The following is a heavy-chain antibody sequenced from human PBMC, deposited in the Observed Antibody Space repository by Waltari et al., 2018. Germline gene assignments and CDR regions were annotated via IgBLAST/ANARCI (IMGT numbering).Heavy chain of an antibody. J-gene: IGHJ1*01. CDR1: GYSISSGYY. CDR2: IYHSGRP. CDR3: ARGVVVAARYFQH. V-gene: IGHV4-38-2*01. D-gene: IGHD2-15*01. Sequence: QVQLQESGPGLVKPSETLSLTCAVSGYSISSGYYWGWIRQPPGKGLEWIGSIYHSGRPYDNPSLKSRVTISVDTSKNQFSLKLSSVTAADTAVYYGARGVVVAARYFQHWGQGTLVTVCS.